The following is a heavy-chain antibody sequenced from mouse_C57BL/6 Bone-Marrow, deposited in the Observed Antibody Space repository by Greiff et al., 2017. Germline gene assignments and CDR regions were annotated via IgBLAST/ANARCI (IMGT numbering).Heavy chain of an antibody. Sequence: DVKLVESGGDLVKPGGSLKLSCAASGFTFSSYGMSWVRQTPDKRLEWVATISSGGSYTYYPDSVKGPFTISRDNAKTSLYLQMCSLKSEDTAMYYCARLRNYGLFDYWGQGTSLTVSS. CDR3: ARLRNYGLFDY. D-gene: IGHD1-2*01. V-gene: IGHV5-6*02. J-gene: IGHJ2*02. CDR1: GFTFSSYG. CDR2: ISSGGSYT.